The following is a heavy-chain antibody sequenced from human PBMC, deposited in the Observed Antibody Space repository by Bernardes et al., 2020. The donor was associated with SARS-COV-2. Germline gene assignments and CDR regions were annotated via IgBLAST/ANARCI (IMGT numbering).Heavy chain of an antibody. D-gene: IGHD2-8*01. CDR2: INPAGSST. Sequence: WGSLRLSCAASGFTFSSSCLHWVRQAPGKGLVWVSRINPAGSSTSYADSVKGRFTISRDNAKNMPFLQMSGLRAEDTAMYYCARDLGYCTNGVCAPWGQGTLVTVS. CDR1: GFTFSSSC. CDR3: ARDLGYCTNGVCAP. V-gene: IGHV3-74*01. J-gene: IGHJ5*02.